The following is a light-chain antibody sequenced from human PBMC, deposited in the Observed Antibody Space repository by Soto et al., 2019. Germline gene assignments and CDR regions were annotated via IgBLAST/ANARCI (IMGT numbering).Light chain of an antibody. J-gene: IGKJ5*01. CDR2: GAS. CDR3: QQSYNFPIT. Sequence: DIQMTQSPSSLSASVGDRVTITCRASHSISNSLNWYQQKSGKAPTLLIYGASSLQSGAPSRFSGSGSGTDFILTISSLQPEDFATYYCQQSYNFPITFGQGTRLEIK. V-gene: IGKV1-39*01. CDR1: HSISNS.